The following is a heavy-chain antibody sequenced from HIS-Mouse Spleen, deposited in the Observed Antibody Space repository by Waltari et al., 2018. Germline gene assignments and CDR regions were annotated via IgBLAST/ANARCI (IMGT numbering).Heavy chain of an antibody. D-gene: IGHD6-13*01. CDR2: IYYRGSP. CDR3: AREIPYSSSWYDWYFDL. CDR1: GGSISSSSYY. J-gene: IGHJ2*01. V-gene: IGHV4-39*07. Sequence: QLQLQESGPGLVKPSETLSLTCTVSGGSISSSSYYWGWFRQPPGKGLEWIGSIYYRGSPYNNPSLKSRVTISVDTSKNQFSLKLSSVTAADTAVYYCAREIPYSSSWYDWYFDLWGRGTLVTVSS.